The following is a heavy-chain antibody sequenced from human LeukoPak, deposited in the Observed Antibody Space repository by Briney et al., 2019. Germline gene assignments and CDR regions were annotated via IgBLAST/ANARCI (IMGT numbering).Heavy chain of an antibody. CDR3: ARASGITIFGVVIIRNYYYYMDV. V-gene: IGHV1-8*01. Sequence: ASVKVSCMASGYTFTSYDINWVRQATGQGLEWMGWMNPNSGNTGYAQKFQGRVTMTRNTSISTAYMELSSLRSEDTAVYYCARASGITIFGVVIIRNYYYYMDVWGKGTTVTVSS. CDR1: GYTFTSYD. J-gene: IGHJ6*03. CDR2: MNPNSGNT. D-gene: IGHD3-3*01.